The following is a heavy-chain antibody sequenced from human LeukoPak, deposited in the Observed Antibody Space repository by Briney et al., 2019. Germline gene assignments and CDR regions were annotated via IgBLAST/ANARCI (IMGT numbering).Heavy chain of an antibody. Sequence: SETLSLTCTVSGGSISSYYWSWIRQPPGKGLEWIGSISHSGSTYYNPSRQSRVTISIDTSKNRFSLKLTSVTSADTAVFYCVRVAGSDDVFDVWGQGTLVTVSS. D-gene: IGHD3-10*01. CDR1: GGSISSYY. CDR3: VRVAGSDDVFDV. CDR2: ISHSGST. V-gene: IGHV4-59*08. J-gene: IGHJ3*01.